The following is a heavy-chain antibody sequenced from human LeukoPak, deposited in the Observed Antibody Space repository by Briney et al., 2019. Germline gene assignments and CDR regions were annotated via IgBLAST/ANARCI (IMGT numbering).Heavy chain of an antibody. D-gene: IGHD4-23*01. CDR2: IRYDGSNK. V-gene: IGHV3-30*02. CDR3: AKDHDYGGNPYYFDY. J-gene: IGHJ4*02. Sequence: GGSLRLSCAASGFTFSSYGMHWVRQAPGKGLEWVAFIRYDGSNKYYADSVKGRFTISRDNSKNTLYLQMNSLRAEDTAVYYCAKDHDYGGNPYYFDYWGQGTLSPSPQ. CDR1: GFTFSSYG.